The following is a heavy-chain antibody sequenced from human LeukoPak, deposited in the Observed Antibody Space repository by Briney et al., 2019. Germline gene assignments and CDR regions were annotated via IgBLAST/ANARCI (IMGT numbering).Heavy chain of an antibody. CDR2: IYSGGST. CDR3: ARDLNRYGESDP. J-gene: IGHJ5*02. V-gene: IGHV3-53*01. Sequence: GGSLRLSCAASGFTVSSNYMSWVRQAPGKGLEWVSVIYSGGSTYYADSVKGRLTISRDNSKNTLYLQMNGLRAEDTAVYYCARDLNRYGESDPWGQGTLVTVSS. CDR1: GFTVSSNY. D-gene: IGHD5-18*01.